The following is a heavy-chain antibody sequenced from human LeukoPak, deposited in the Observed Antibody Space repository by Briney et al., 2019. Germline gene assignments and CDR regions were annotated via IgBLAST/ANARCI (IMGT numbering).Heavy chain of an antibody. CDR3: ARDLGTVTTLGTRYYYYYYGMDV. V-gene: IGHV4-59*01. CDR2: IYYSGST. Sequence: SETLSLTCTVSGGSISSYYWSWIRQPPGKGLEWIGYIYYSGSTNYNPSLKSRVTISVDTSKNQFSLKLSSVTAADTAVYYCARDLGTVTTLGTRYYYYYYGMDVWGQGTTVTVSS. D-gene: IGHD4-17*01. CDR1: GGSISSYY. J-gene: IGHJ6*02.